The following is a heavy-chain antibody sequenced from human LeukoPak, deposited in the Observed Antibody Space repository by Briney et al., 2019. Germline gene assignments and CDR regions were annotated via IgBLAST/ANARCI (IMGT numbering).Heavy chain of an antibody. CDR2: ISGGGGST. CDR3: AKDNWPYWYFDL. V-gene: IGHV3-23*01. CDR1: GFTFSSYA. Sequence: GGSLRLSCAASGFTFSSYAMSWVRQAPGKGLEWVSAISGGGGSTYYADSVKGRFTISRDNSKNTLYLQMNSLRAEDTAVYYCAKDNWPYWYFDLWGRGTLVTVSS. J-gene: IGHJ2*01.